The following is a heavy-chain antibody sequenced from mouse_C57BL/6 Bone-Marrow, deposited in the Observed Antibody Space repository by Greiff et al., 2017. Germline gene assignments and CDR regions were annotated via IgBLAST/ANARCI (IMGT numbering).Heavy chain of an antibody. CDR1: GYTFTSYG. Sequence: QVHVKQSGAELARPGASVKLSCKASGYTFTSYGISWVKQRTGQGLEWIGEIYPRSGNTYYNEKFKGKATLTADKSSSTAYMELRSLTSEDSAVYFCARERELLLRLDYWGQGTTLTVSS. J-gene: IGHJ2*01. CDR2: IYPRSGNT. V-gene: IGHV1-81*01. D-gene: IGHD1-1*01. CDR3: ARERELLLRLDY.